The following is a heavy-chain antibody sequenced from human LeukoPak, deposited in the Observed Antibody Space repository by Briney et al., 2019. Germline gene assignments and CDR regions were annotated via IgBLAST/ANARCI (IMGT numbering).Heavy chain of an antibody. D-gene: IGHD6-13*01. J-gene: IGHJ4*02. CDR2: IYSGGST. Sequence: GGSLRLSCAASGFTVSSNYMSWVRQAPGKGLKWVSVIYSGGSTYYADSVKGRFTISRDNSKNTLYLQMNSLRAEDTAVYYCASSSWYLLDYWGQGTLVTVSS. CDR3: ASSSWYLLDY. V-gene: IGHV3-53*01. CDR1: GFTVSSNY.